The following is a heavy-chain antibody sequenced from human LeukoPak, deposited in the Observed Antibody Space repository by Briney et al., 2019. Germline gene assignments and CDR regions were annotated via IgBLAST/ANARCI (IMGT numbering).Heavy chain of an antibody. J-gene: IGHJ4*02. CDR2: ISGST. CDR1: GFTFSSYA. Sequence: GRSLRLSCAASGFTFSSYAMSWVRQAPGKGLEWVSAISGSTYYADSVKGRFTISRDNSKNTLYLQMNSLRAEDTAVYYCAKSSLRYFDYWGQGTLVTVSS. V-gene: IGHV3-23*01. D-gene: IGHD6-6*01. CDR3: AKSSLRYFDY.